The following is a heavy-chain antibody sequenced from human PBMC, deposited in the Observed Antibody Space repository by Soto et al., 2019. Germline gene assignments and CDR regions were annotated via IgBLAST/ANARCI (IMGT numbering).Heavy chain of an antibody. Sequence: ASVKVSCKASGYTFTGYYMHWVRQAPGQGLEWMGWINPNSGGTNYAQKFQGWVTMTRETSISTAYMELSRLRSDDTAVYYCARGGMRLRPTKGMDVWGQGTTVTVSS. CDR3: ARGGMRLRPTKGMDV. J-gene: IGHJ6*02. CDR1: GYTFTGYY. D-gene: IGHD1-26*01. V-gene: IGHV1-2*04. CDR2: INPNSGGT.